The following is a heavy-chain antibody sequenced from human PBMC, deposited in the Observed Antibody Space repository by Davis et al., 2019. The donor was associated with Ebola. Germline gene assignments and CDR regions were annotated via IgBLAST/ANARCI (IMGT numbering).Heavy chain of an antibody. J-gene: IGHJ5*01. CDR1: GGSVSSGSYY. CDR2: INHSGST. CDR3: ARGMGYGGLDP. D-gene: IGHD4-23*01. V-gene: IGHV4-61*01. Sequence: SETLSLTCTVPGGSVSSGSYYWSWIRQPPGKGLEWIGEINHSGSTNYNPSLKSRVTISVDTSKNQFSLKLSSVTAADTAVYYCARGMGYGGLDPWGQGTLVTVSS.